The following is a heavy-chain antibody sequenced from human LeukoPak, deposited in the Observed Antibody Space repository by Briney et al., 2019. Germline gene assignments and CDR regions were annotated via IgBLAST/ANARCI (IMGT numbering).Heavy chain of an antibody. CDR2: IYYSGST. D-gene: IGHD1-20*01. Sequence: SETLSLTCTVSGGSISSSSYYWGWIRQPPGKGLEWIVSIYYSGSTYYNPSLKSRVTISVDTSKNQFSLKLISVTAADTAVYYCARHKSKWNTAYNCFDHWGQGTLVTVSS. CDR1: GGSISSSSYY. V-gene: IGHV4-39*01. CDR3: ARHKSKWNTAYNCFDH. J-gene: IGHJ5*02.